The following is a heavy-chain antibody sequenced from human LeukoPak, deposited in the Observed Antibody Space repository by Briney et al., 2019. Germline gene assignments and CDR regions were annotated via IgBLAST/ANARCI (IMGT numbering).Heavy chain of an antibody. D-gene: IGHD3-22*01. V-gene: IGHV3-11*06. Sequence: GGSLRLSCAASGFTFSDYYMSWIRQAPGKGLEWVSYISSSGVHTDYADSVKGRFTISRDNAKNSLYLQMNSLRAEDTAVYYCARDRYDSSGSNWFDPWGQGTLLTVSS. J-gene: IGHJ5*02. CDR3: ARDRYDSSGSNWFDP. CDR2: ISSSGVHT. CDR1: GFTFSDYY.